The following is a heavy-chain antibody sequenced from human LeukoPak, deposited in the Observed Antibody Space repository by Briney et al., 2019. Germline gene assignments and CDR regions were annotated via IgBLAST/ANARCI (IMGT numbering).Heavy chain of an antibody. CDR1: GGSISSYY. Sequence: SETLSLTCTVFGGSISSYYWSWIRQPPGKGLEWIGYIYTSGSANYNPSLKSRVTISVDTSKNQFSLKLSSVTAADTAVYYCARHDILEHFDYWGQGTLVTVSS. CDR2: IYTSGSA. V-gene: IGHV4-4*09. CDR3: ARHDILEHFDY. D-gene: IGHD3-22*01. J-gene: IGHJ4*02.